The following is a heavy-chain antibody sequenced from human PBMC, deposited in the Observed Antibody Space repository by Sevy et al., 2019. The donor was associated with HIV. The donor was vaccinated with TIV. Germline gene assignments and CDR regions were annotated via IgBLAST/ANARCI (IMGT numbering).Heavy chain of an antibody. CDR3: ARANAYLTSDAFDL. CDR1: GGSISSLNYY. CDR2: ISYSGRA. D-gene: IGHD1-26*01. V-gene: IGHV4-31*03. Sequence: SETLSLTCTVSGGSISSLNYYWSWLRPHPGKGLEWIGYISYSGRASYNPSLKSRLTISLDTSKTQFSLRLSSVTAADTALFYCARANAYLTSDAFDLWGQGTMVTVSS. J-gene: IGHJ3*01.